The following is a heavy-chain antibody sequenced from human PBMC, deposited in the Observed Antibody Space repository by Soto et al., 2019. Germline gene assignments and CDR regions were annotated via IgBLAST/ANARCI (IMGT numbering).Heavy chain of an antibody. CDR1: GFTFSSYA. V-gene: IGHV3-23*01. D-gene: IGHD3-3*01. J-gene: IGHJ5*02. Sequence: GGSLRLSCAASGFTFSSYAMSWVRQAPGKGLEWVSAISGSGGSTYYADSVKGRFTISRDNSKNTLYLQMNSLRAEDTAVYYCAKFGISIFGVVIPFDPWGQGTLVTVSS. CDR3: AKFGISIFGVVIPFDP. CDR2: ISGSGGST.